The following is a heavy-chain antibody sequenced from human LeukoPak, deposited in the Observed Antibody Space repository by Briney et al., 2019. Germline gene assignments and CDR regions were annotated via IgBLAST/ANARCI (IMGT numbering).Heavy chain of an antibody. CDR3: ARAGPAYYGDYFDY. J-gene: IGHJ4*02. CDR2: VYYSGSA. D-gene: IGHD4-17*01. Sequence: SQTLSLTCTVSGGSISSGDYQWSWIRQPPGKGLEWIGYVYYSGSAYYNPSLKSRLTISGDTSKNQFSLKLSSVTAADTAVYYCARAGPAYYGDYFDYWGQGTLVTVSS. V-gene: IGHV4-30-4*08. CDR1: GGSISSGDYQ.